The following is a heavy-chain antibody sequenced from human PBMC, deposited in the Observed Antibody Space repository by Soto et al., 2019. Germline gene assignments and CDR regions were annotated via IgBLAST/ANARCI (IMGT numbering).Heavy chain of an antibody. J-gene: IGHJ4*02. Sequence: EVQLVESGGGLVQPGGSLRLSCAASGFTFNNYWMHWVRQAPGKGLVWVSPISTDGTTTGYADSVKGRFTFSRDNAKNTLYLQMNSLRAEDTAVYYCVRDRTTVTLFDYWGQGALVTVSS. CDR1: GFTFNNYW. D-gene: IGHD4-4*01. CDR2: ISTDGTTT. V-gene: IGHV3-74*01. CDR3: VRDRTTVTLFDY.